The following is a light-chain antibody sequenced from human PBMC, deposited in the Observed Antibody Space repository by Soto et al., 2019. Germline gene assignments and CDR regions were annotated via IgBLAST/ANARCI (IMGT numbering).Light chain of an antibody. Sequence: DIVMTQSPDSLAVSLGERATINCKSSQSVLYSTNNKNYLAWYQQKPGQPPKLLIHSAGTRESGVPDRFSGSGSGTDFTHTISSLQAEDVAVYYCQQYYITPLTFGGGTKVEIK. CDR1: QSVLYSTNNKNY. CDR2: SAG. CDR3: QQYYITPLT. V-gene: IGKV4-1*01. J-gene: IGKJ4*01.